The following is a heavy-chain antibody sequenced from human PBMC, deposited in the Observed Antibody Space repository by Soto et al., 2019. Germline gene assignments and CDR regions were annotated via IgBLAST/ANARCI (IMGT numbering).Heavy chain of an antibody. D-gene: IGHD2-21*02. CDR1: GGSFSGYY. CDR2: INHSGST. V-gene: IGHV4-34*01. CDR3: AIGGTATSKFFS. J-gene: IGHJ5*02. Sequence: SETLSLTCAVYGGSFSGYYWTWIRQPPGKGLEWIGEINHSGSTNCNPSLKSRVTISVDTSKNQLSLKVSSVTAADTAVYYCAIGGTATSKFFSWGQGSLVTVS.